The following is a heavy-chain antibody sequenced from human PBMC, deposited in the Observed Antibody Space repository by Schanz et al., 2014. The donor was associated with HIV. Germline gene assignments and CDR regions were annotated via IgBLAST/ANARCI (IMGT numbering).Heavy chain of an antibody. CDR1: GFTFSSYA. D-gene: IGHD6-6*01. V-gene: IGHV3-23*04. CDR3: ANTEFPYSSSSDYYYGMDV. J-gene: IGHJ6*02. CDR2: ISGSGGHT. Sequence: VQLVESGGGVVQPGRSLRLSCAASGFTFSSYAMSWVRQAPGKGLEWVSAISGSGGHTYYADSVKGRFTISRDNSKSTLYLQMNSLRAEDTAVYYCANTEFPYSSSSDYYYGMDVWGQGTTVTVSS.